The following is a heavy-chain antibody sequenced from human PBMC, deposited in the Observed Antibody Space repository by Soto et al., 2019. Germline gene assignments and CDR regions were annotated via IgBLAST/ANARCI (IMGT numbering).Heavy chain of an antibody. CDR1: GGTFSSYA. V-gene: IGHV1-69*12. Sequence: QVQLVQSGAEVKKPGSSVKVSCKASGGTFSSYAISWVRQAPGQGLEWMGGIIPIFGTANYAQKFQGRVTTTADESTRTASMERGSLRSEYTDVYYGARHVPAAGYYYGMDVWGQGTTVTVSS. CDR2: IIPIFGTA. J-gene: IGHJ6*02. D-gene: IGHD2-2*01. CDR3: ARHVPAAGYYYGMDV.